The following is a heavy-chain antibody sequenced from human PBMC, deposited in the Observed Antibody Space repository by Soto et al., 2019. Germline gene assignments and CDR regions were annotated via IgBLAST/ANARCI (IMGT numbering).Heavy chain of an antibody. Sequence: QVQLVESGGGVVQPGRSLRLSCAASGFTFSTYAMHWVRQAPGTGLERVAVISYDGSDKYYADSVRGRFTIYRDKSKNTLYWQMNSMRAEDTAVYYCAQDPASGWLWNHFDYWGQGTLVTVSS. CDR2: ISYDGSDK. V-gene: IGHV3-30*18. CDR1: GFTFSTYA. CDR3: AQDPASGWLWNHFDY. J-gene: IGHJ4*02. D-gene: IGHD6-19*01.